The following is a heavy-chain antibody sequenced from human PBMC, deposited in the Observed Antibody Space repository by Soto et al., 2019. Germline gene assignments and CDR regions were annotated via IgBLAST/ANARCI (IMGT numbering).Heavy chain of an antibody. D-gene: IGHD2-15*01. CDR2: ISYDGSNK. Sequence: QVQLVESGGGVVQPGRSLRLSCAASGFTFSSYAMHWVRQAPGKGLEWVAVISYDGSNKYYADSVKGRFTISRDNSKNTLYLQMNSLRAEDTAVYYCARVVAALRYFDYWGQGTLVTVSS. CDR3: ARVVAALRYFDY. CDR1: GFTFSSYA. J-gene: IGHJ4*02. V-gene: IGHV3-30-3*01.